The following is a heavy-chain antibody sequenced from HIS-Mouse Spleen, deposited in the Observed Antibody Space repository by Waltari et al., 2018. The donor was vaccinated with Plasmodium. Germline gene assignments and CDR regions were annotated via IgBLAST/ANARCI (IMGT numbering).Heavy chain of an antibody. Sequence: QVQLQQWGAGLLKPSETLSLTCAVYGGSCSVYYWSWIRQPPGKGLGWIGEINHSGSTNNNPSLKSRVTISVDPSKNQFSLKLISVTAADTAVYYCASSGSGSYYYWGQGTLVTVSS. V-gene: IGHV4-34*01. D-gene: IGHD3-10*01. J-gene: IGHJ4*02. CDR2: INHSGST. CDR3: ASSGSGSYYY. CDR1: GGSCSVYY.